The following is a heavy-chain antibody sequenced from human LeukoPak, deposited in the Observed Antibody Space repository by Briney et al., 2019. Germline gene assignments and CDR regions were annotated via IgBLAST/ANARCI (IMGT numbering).Heavy chain of an antibody. D-gene: IGHD6-13*01. Sequence: GGSLRLSCAASGFTFSDYYMSWIRQAPGKGLEGVSYISSSSSYTNYADSVKARSTISRDNAKNSLHLHMNSLRAEDTAVYYCARLPGTAAGTPGNDYWGQGTLVTVSS. CDR3: ARLPGTAAGTPGNDY. CDR2: ISSSSSYT. J-gene: IGHJ4*02. V-gene: IGHV3-11*06. CDR1: GFTFSDYY.